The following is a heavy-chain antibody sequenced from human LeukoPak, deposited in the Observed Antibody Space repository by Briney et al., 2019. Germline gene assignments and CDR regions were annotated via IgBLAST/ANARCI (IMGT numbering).Heavy chain of an antibody. CDR2: IRSKANSYAT. J-gene: IGHJ4*02. D-gene: IGHD3-22*01. Sequence: GGSLRLSCAASGFTFSGSAMHWVRQASGKRLEWVGRIRSKANSYATAYAASVKGRFTISRDDSRNTAYLQMNSLKTEDTAVYYCTSRHYYDSSGYESDYWGQGTLVTVSS. CDR3: TSRHYYDSSGYESDY. V-gene: IGHV3-73*01. CDR1: GFTFSGSA.